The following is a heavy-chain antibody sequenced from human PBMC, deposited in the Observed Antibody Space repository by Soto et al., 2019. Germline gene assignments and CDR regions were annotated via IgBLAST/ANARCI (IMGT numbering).Heavy chain of an antibody. V-gene: IGHV3-23*01. D-gene: IGHD6-19*01. CDR1: AVTFSRYA. Sequence: GGCLRLSCAASAVTFSRYAMSWVRQAPGKGLEWVSAISGSGGSTYYADSMKGRFTSSRDNSKNTLYLQMNSLRAEDTAVYYCAKGPFSSVSVRFAYWGQGTLVTVSS. CDR3: AKGPFSSVSVRFAY. CDR2: ISGSGGST. J-gene: IGHJ4*02.